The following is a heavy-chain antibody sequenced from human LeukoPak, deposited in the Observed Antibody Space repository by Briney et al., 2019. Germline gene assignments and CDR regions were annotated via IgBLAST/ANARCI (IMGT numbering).Heavy chain of an antibody. D-gene: IGHD3-3*01. CDR2: INPNSGGT. V-gene: IGHV1-2*02. CDR3: ARGNYDFWSGYLSRNYYYMDV. Sequence: GASVTVSFKASGYTFTGYYMHWVRQAPGQGLEWMGWINPNSGGTNYAQKFQGRVTMTRDTSISTAYMELSRLRSDDTAVYYCARGNYDFWSGYLSRNYYYMDVWGKGTMVTVSS. J-gene: IGHJ6*03. CDR1: GYTFTGYY.